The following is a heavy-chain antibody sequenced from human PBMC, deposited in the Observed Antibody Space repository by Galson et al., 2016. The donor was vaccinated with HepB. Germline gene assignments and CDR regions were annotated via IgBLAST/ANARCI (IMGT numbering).Heavy chain of an antibody. Sequence: SETLSLTCSVSGGSVTYYYWSWIRQPPGKGLEYIGYIYYTGSTNDNPSLNSRVTMSLDTSTNQLSLNLSSVTDADTAIYYCARSPGGYAFDLWGQGTMVIVSS. CDR3: ARSPGGYAFDL. CDR2: IYYTGST. J-gene: IGHJ3*01. CDR1: GGSVTYYY. V-gene: IGHV4-59*02. D-gene: IGHD3-10*01.